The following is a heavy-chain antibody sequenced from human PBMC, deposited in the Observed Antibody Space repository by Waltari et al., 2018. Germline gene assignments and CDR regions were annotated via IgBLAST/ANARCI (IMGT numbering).Heavy chain of an antibody. Sequence: QVQLVQSGAEVKKPGASVKVSCKASGYTFTSYDINWVRQATGQGLEWMGWRTPNGSTTGYSKKFQGRVTMTRNTSIRTAYMELSSLRSEDTAVYYCARSRYDSSGYPLDYWGQGTLVTVSS. V-gene: IGHV1-8*02. CDR3: ARSRYDSSGYPLDY. CDR1: GYTFTSYD. CDR2: RTPNGSTT. J-gene: IGHJ4*02. D-gene: IGHD3-22*01.